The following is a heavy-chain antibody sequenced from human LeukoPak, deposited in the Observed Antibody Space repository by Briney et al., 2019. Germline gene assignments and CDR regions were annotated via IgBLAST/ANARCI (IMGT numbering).Heavy chain of an antibody. J-gene: IGHJ6*03. CDR3: RSVWSGYLDYYYYYMDV. CDR1: GYTLTELS. D-gene: IGHD3-3*01. CDR2: FDPEDGET. Sequence: ASVKVSCKVSGYTLTELSMHWVRQAPGKGLEWMGGFDPEDGETIYAQKFQGRVTMTEDTSTDTAYMELSSLRSEDTAVYYCRSVWSGYLDYYYYYMDVWGKGTTVTVSS. V-gene: IGHV1-24*01.